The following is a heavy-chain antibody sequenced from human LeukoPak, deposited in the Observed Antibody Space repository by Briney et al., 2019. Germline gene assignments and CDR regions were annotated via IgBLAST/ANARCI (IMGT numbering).Heavy chain of an antibody. D-gene: IGHD6-13*01. Sequence: NPSETLSLTCTVSGGSISSYYWSWIRQPPGKGLEWIGYIYYSGSTNYNPSLKSRVTISVDTSKNQSSLKLSSVTAADTAVYYCARATSGIAAAGQLYFDYWGQGTLVTVSS. CDR2: IYYSGST. CDR1: GGSISSYY. V-gene: IGHV4-59*01. CDR3: ARATSGIAAAGQLYFDY. J-gene: IGHJ4*02.